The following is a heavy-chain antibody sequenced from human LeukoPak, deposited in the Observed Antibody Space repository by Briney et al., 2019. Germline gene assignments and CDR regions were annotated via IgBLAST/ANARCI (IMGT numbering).Heavy chain of an antibody. Sequence: SETLSLTCTVSGGSIGSGDYYWSRIRQPPGKGLEWIGYIYYSGSTYYNPSLKSRVTISVDTSKNQFSLKLSSVTAADTAVYYCARDHGGWPDYWGQGTLVTVSS. CDR1: GGSIGSGDYY. J-gene: IGHJ4*02. V-gene: IGHV4-30-4*08. CDR2: IYYSGST. CDR3: ARDHGGWPDY. D-gene: IGHD6-19*01.